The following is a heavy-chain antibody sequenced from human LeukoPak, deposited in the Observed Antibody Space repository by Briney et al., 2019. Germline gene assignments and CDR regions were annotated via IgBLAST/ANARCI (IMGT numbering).Heavy chain of an antibody. CDR1: GGSISNYY. CDR2: IYYSGST. CDR3: ASGTSINPPHY. Sequence: SETLSLTCTVSGGSISNYYWGWIRQPPGKGLEWIGYIYYSGSTYYNPSLKSRVTISVDTSKNQFSLKLSSVTAADTAVYYCASGTSINPPHYWGQGTLVTVSS. D-gene: IGHD1-1*01. J-gene: IGHJ4*02. V-gene: IGHV4-59*12.